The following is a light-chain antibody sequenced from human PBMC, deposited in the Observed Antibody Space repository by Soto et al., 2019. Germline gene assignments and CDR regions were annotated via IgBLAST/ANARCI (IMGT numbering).Light chain of an antibody. Sequence: EIAMTQSPATLSVSPGERATLSCRASQSVSSNLAWYQQKPGQAPGLLIYGASTRATGIPAKFSGSGSGTEFTLTISSLQSEDFAVYYCQQYNNWPPVFSFGPGTKVDIK. CDR3: QQYNNWPPVFS. J-gene: IGKJ3*01. CDR1: QSVSSN. V-gene: IGKV3-15*01. CDR2: GAS.